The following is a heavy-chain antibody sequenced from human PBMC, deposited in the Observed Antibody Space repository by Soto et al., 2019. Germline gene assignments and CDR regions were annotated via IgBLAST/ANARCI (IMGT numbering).Heavy chain of an antibody. CDR3: ARDHSVRFPIDY. J-gene: IGHJ4*02. CDR1: GFTFSSYA. CDR2: ISYDGSNK. Sequence: QVQLVESGGGVVQPGRSLRLSCAASGFTFSSYAMHWVRQAPGKGLEWVAVISYDGSNKYYADSVKGRFTISRDNSKNTLYLHMNSLRPEDTAVYYCARDHSVRFPIDYWGQGTLVTVSS. V-gene: IGHV3-30-3*01. D-gene: IGHD3-3*01.